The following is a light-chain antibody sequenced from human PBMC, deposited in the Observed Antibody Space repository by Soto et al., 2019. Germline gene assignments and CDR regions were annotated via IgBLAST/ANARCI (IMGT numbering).Light chain of an antibody. Sequence: DIQMTQSPSTLSASVGDRVTITCRVSQSISSWLAWYQQKPGKAPKLLIYDASSLESGVQSRFSGSGSGTEFTLTIRSLQPDDFATYYCKQYNSYSGTFGQGTKVDIK. J-gene: IGKJ1*01. CDR3: KQYNSYSGT. CDR1: QSISSW. V-gene: IGKV1-5*01. CDR2: DAS.